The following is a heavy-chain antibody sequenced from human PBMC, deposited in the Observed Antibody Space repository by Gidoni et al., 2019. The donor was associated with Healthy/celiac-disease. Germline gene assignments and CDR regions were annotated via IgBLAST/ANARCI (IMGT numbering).Heavy chain of an antibody. J-gene: IGHJ4*02. D-gene: IGHD3-22*01. CDR3: AKDATVSYYYDTRFDY. Sequence: GFTFSSYGMHWVRQAPGKGLEWVAVISYDGSNKYYADSVKGRFTISRDNSKNTLYLQMNSLRAEDTAVYYCAKDATVSYYYDTRFDYWGQGTLVTVSS. CDR2: ISYDGSNK. CDR1: GFTFSSYG. V-gene: IGHV3-30*18.